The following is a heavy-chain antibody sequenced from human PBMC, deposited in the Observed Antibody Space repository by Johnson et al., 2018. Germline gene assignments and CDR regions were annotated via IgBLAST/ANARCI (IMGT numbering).Heavy chain of an antibody. CDR3: TTDTLRFWEWLPYYCYYYMDV. D-gene: IGHD3-3*01. V-gene: IGHV3-15*07. Sequence: VQLVEAGGGLVKPGGSLRLSCAASGFTFSNAWMNWVRQAPGKGLEWVGRIKSKTDGGTTDYAAPVKGRFTITRDDSKHTLYLEMNSLKTGETAVYYCTTDTLRFWEWLPYYCYYYMDVWFKGTTVSV. J-gene: IGHJ6*03. CDR2: IKSKTDGGTT. CDR1: GFTFSNAW.